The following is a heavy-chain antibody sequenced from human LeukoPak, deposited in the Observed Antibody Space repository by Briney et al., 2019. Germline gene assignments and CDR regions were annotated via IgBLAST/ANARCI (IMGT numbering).Heavy chain of an antibody. CDR3: AREQWLVGFDY. J-gene: IGHJ4*02. CDR1: GGSISSYY. Sequence: SETLSLTCTVPGGSISSYYWSWIRQPPGKGLEWIGYIYYSGSTNYNPSLKSRVTISVDTSKNQFSLKLSSVTAADTAVYYCAREQWLVGFDYWGQGTLVTVSS. D-gene: IGHD6-19*01. V-gene: IGHV4-59*01. CDR2: IYYSGST.